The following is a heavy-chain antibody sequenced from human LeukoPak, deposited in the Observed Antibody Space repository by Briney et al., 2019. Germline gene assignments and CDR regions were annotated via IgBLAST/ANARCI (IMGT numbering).Heavy chain of an antibody. D-gene: IGHD1-7*01. CDR2: ISSSSSYI. CDR3: ARVWELEYYFDY. J-gene: IGHJ4*02. Sequence: RGSLRLSCAASGFTFSSYSMNWVRQAPGKGLEWVSSISSSSSYIYYADSVKGRFTISRDNAKNSLYLQMNSLRAEDTAVYYCARVWELEYYFDYWGQGTLVTVSS. V-gene: IGHV3-21*01. CDR1: GFTFSSYS.